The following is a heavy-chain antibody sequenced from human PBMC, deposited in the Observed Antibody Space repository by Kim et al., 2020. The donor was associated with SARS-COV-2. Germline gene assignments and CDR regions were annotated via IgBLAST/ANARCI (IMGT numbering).Heavy chain of an antibody. CDR3: ARAVYGDYVDWFDP. CDR1: GYTFTSYD. CDR2: MNPNSGNT. J-gene: IGHJ5*02. V-gene: IGHV1-8*01. D-gene: IGHD4-17*01. Sequence: ASLKVSCKASGYTFTSYDINWVRQATGQGLEWMGWMNPNSGNTGYAQKFQDRVTMTRNTAISTAYMELSSLRSEDTAVYYCARAVYGDYVDWFDPWGQGTLVTVSS.